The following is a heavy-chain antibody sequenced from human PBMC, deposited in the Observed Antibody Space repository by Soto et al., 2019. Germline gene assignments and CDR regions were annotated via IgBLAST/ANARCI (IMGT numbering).Heavy chain of an antibody. J-gene: IGHJ4*02. D-gene: IGHD5-12*01. CDR1: GYTFTGYY. V-gene: IGHV1-8*02. Sequence: GASVKVSCKASGYTFTGYYMHWVRQATGQGLEWMGWMNPNSGNTGYAQKFQGRVTMTRNTSISTAYMELSSLRSEDTAVYYCATAPGVATTIDYWGQGTLVTVSS. CDR3: ATAPGVATTIDY. CDR2: MNPNSGNT.